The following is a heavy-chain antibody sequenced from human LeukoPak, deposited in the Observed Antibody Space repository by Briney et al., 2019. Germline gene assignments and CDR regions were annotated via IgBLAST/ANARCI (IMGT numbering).Heavy chain of an antibody. D-gene: IGHD2-21*02. CDR2: IYYSGST. J-gene: IGHJ3*02. CDR1: GGSISSYY. Sequence: PSETLSLTCTVSGGSISSYYWSWIRQPPGKGLEWIGYIYYSGSTNYNPSLKSRVTISVDTSKNQFSLKLSSVTAADTAVYYCARDPVVTADAFDIWGQGTMVTVSS. CDR3: ARDPVVTADAFDI. V-gene: IGHV4-59*12.